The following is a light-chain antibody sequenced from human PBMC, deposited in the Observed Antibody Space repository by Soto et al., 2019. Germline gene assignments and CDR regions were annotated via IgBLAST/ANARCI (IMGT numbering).Light chain of an antibody. V-gene: IGKV1-27*01. CDR3: QMYNSAPPFT. J-gene: IGKJ3*01. CDR1: QGISNY. CDR2: AAS. Sequence: DIQMTQSPSSLSASVGDRVTITCRASQGISNYLAWYQQKPGKVPKLLIYAASTLPSGVPSRFSGSGSGTDFTLTISSLQPEDVATYYCQMYNSAPPFTFGPGTKVDIK.